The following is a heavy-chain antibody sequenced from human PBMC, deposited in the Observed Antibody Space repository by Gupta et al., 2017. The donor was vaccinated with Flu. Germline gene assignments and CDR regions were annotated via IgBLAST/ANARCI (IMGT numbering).Heavy chain of an antibody. CDR3: AKDLYTVLGAFDS. Sequence: VRQARGKGLQWISGNNNSSGSTYYANSVRRRFTVSRNNSDNTFYLQMNSQRTEDTSIYYYAKDLYTVLGAFDSWGRGTLVTVSS. CDR2: NNNSSGST. J-gene: IGHJ5*01. D-gene: IGHD4-4*01. V-gene: IGHV3-23*01.